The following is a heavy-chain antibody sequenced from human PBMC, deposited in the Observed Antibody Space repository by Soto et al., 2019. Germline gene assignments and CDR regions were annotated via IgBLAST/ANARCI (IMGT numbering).Heavy chain of an antibody. Sequence: GSTEYNPSLKSRVIISVDTSKNQFSLKVSSVTAADTAVYYCARGRDYSKVGRWGQGTLVTVSA. CDR2: GST. V-gene: IGHV4-59*09. J-gene: IGHJ4*02. D-gene: IGHD2-21*01. CDR3: ARGRDYSKVGR.